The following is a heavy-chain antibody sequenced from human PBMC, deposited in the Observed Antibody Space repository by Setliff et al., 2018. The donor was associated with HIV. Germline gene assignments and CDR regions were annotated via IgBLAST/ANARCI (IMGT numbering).Heavy chain of an antibody. J-gene: IGHJ5*02. CDR1: GASISTYS. V-gene: IGHV4-4*09. CDR3: ARHDFWSGYHSWFDP. CDR2: ISTSGST. Sequence: SETLSLTCIVSGASISTYSWSWIRQSPGKGLECIGYISTSGSTNYNPSLKSRVTISLDTSKNQFSLKLTSVTAADTAVYYCARHDFWSGYHSWFDPWGQGTLVTVSS. D-gene: IGHD3-3*01.